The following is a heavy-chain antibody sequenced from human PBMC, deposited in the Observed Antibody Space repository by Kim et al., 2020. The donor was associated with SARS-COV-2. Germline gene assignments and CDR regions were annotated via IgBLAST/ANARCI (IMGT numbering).Heavy chain of an antibody. D-gene: IGHD6-13*01. CDR1: VFTLSNYG. V-gene: IGHV3-7*01. CDR2: IKLDGSER. CDR3: TSWGAGNY. J-gene: IGHJ4*02. Sequence: GGSLRLSCAASVFTLSNYGMSWVRQAPGKGLGWVANIKLDGSERYYVDSVRGRFTTSRDNAQHSLFLQMNSLRVEDTAVYYCTSWGAGNYWGPGTLVTVAS.